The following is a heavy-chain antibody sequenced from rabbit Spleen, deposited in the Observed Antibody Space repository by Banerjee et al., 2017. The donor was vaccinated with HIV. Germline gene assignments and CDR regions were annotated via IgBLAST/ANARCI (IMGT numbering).Heavy chain of an antibody. Sequence: QEQLVESGGGLVKPEGSLKLSCTASGFSFSNKAVMCWVRQAPGKGLEWIACINAVTGKAVYASWAKGRFTFSKTSSTTVTLQVTSLTAADTATYFCARGTSSSGYYSGSLNLWGPGTLVTVS. CDR1: GFSFSNKAV. D-gene: IGHD1-1*01. J-gene: IGHJ4*01. V-gene: IGHV1S45*01. CDR2: INAVTGKA. CDR3: ARGTSSSGYYSGSLNL.